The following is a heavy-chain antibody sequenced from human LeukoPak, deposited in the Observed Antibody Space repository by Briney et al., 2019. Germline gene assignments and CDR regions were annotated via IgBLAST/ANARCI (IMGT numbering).Heavy chain of an antibody. J-gene: IGHJ4*02. CDR2: ISHRGTT. CDR1: GGSITSYY. Sequence: SETLSLTCAVSGGSITSYYWSWIRQPPGMGLEWIGYISHRGTTNYSPSLKSRVTISLDTSRNHFSLQLSSVTAADTAVYYCARGYYDSSRLNNWGQGTLVTVSS. D-gene: IGHD3-22*01. CDR3: ARGYYDSSRLNN. V-gene: IGHV4-59*12.